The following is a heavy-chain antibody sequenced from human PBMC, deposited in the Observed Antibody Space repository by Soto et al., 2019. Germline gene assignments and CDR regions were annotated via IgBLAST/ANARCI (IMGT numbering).Heavy chain of an antibody. CDR3: ARGVLRFLEWLPPNYFDY. CDR2: IYHSGST. CDR1: GGSISSGDYY. Sequence: QVQLQESGPGLVKPSQTLSLTCTVSGGSISSGDYYWSWIRQPPGKGLEWIGYIYHSGSTYYNPSLKSRVTISVDRSKNQFSLKLSSVTAADTAVYYCARGVLRFLEWLPPNYFDYWGQGTLVTVSS. D-gene: IGHD3-3*01. V-gene: IGHV4-30-4*01. J-gene: IGHJ4*02.